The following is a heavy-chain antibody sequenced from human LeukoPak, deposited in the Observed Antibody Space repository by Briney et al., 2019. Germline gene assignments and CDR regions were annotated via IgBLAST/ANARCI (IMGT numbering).Heavy chain of an antibody. J-gene: IGHJ3*02. CDR2: FHGSDSST. D-gene: IGHD5-24*01. Sequence: GESLKISCKASGYNFANYCIGWVRQMPGKGLEWMGIFHGSDSSTRYSPSFQGQVTIPADKSISTAYLHWSSLSASDTAMYYCVRSPGDGWSFGVDDIWGQGTMVSVSS. CDR3: VRSPGDGWSFGVDDI. CDR1: GYNFANYC. V-gene: IGHV5-51*01.